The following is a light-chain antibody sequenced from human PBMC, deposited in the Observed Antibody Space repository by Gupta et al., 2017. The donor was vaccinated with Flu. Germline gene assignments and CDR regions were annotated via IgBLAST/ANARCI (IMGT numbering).Light chain of an antibody. Sequence: DIQMTQSPASLSASVGDRVTITCQASQDISNYLNWYQQKPGKAPKLLIYDVSKLETGVPSRFSGSGSGTDFTFTIHTMQPEDFATYYCQQYDSLPLTFGPGTKVEIK. CDR3: QQYDSLPLT. CDR2: DVS. J-gene: IGKJ3*01. CDR1: QDISNY. V-gene: IGKV1-33*01.